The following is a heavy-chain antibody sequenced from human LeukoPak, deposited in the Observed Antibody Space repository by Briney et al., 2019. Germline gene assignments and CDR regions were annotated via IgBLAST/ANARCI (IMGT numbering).Heavy chain of an antibody. D-gene: IGHD3-10*01. V-gene: IGHV5-51*01. CDR2: IYPGDSDT. Sequence: GESLKISCKCSGYRFTMYWIGWVRQMPGKGLEWMGIIYPGDSDTRYSTSFQGQVTISADKSISTAYLQWSSLKASDTAMYYCARRGDLYGMDVWGKGTTVTVSS. CDR1: GYRFTMYW. CDR3: ARRGDLYGMDV. J-gene: IGHJ6*04.